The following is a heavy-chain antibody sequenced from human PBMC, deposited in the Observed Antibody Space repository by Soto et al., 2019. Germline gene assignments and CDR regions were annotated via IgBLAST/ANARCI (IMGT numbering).Heavy chain of an antibody. V-gene: IGHV4-31*03. Sequence: PSETLSLTCTVSGGSISSGGYYWSWIRQHPGKGLEWIGYIYYSGSTYYNPSLKSRVTISVDTSKNQFSLKLSSVTAADTAVYYCARDVTTGSYFDYWGQGTLVTVSS. D-gene: IGHD4-17*01. CDR1: GGSISSGGYY. J-gene: IGHJ4*02. CDR2: IYYSGST. CDR3: ARDVTTGSYFDY.